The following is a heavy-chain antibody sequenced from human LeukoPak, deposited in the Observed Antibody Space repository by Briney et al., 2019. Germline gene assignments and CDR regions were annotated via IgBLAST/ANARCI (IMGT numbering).Heavy chain of an antibody. D-gene: IGHD6-6*01. Sequence: GASVKVSCKASGYTFTGYYMHWVRQAPGQGLEWMGWMNPNSGGTKYTQKFQGRVTMTRDTSISTAYMELSRLRSDDTAVYYCARDAQNIAARPTLFDYWGQGTLVTVSS. CDR3: ARDAQNIAARPTLFDY. CDR1: GYTFTGYY. CDR2: MNPNSGGT. V-gene: IGHV1-2*02. J-gene: IGHJ4*02.